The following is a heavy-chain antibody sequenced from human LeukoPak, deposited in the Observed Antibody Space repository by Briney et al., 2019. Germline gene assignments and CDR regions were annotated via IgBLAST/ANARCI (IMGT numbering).Heavy chain of an antibody. Sequence: SETLSLTCTVSGGSISSYDWSWIRQPPGKGLEWIGYIYYSGSTNYNPSLKSRVTISVDTSKTPFSLKLSSVTAADTAVYSCARGATGYYFDYWGQGTLVTVSS. D-gene: IGHD1-26*01. J-gene: IGHJ4*02. CDR3: ARGATGYYFDY. CDR1: GGSISSYD. CDR2: IYYSGST. V-gene: IGHV4-59*01.